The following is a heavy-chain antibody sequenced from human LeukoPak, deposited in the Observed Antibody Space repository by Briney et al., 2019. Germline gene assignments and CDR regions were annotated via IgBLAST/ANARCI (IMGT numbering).Heavy chain of an antibody. CDR1: GYTFTGYY. D-gene: IGHD3-22*01. V-gene: IGHV1-2*02. J-gene: IGHJ4*02. CDR2: INPNSGGT. CDR3: ARGGHYYDSSGYYYYFDY. Sequence: GASVKVSCKASGYTFTGYYMHWVRQAPGQGLEWMGWINPNSGGTNYAQKFQGRVTMTRDTSISTAYMELSRLRSDDTAVYYCARGGHYYDSSGYYYYFDYWSQGTLVTVSS.